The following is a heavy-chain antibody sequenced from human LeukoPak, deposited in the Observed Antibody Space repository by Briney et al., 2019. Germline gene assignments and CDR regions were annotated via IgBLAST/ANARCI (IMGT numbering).Heavy chain of an antibody. D-gene: IGHD6-19*01. CDR3: AKDTQWLVN. V-gene: IGHV3-30*02. CDR2: IRYDGTTK. Sequence: PGGSLRLSCAASGLFSSHAFDWVRQAPGKGLEWAALIRYDGTTKFYADSVKGRFTISRDNSKNTVYLQMNRLTPEDTGVYYCAKDTQWLVNWGQGTLVTVSS. J-gene: IGHJ4*02. CDR1: GLFSSHA.